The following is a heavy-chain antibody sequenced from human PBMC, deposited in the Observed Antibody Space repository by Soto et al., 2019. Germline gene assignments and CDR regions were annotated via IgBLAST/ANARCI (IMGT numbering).Heavy chain of an antibody. CDR2: IWYDGSNK. Sequence: QVQLVESGGGVVQPGRSLRLSCAASGFTFSSYAMHWVRQAPGKGLEWVAVIWYDGSNKYYADSVKGRFTISRDNSKNTLYLQMNSLRAEDTAVYYCARHPPGVRMECYYFGYWGQGTLVTVSS. D-gene: IGHD1-1*01. CDR1: GFTFSSYA. CDR3: ARHPPGVRMECYYFGY. J-gene: IGHJ4*02. V-gene: IGHV3-33*01.